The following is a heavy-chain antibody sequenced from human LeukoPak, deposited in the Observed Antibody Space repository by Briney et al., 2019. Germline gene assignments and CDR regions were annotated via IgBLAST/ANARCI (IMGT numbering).Heavy chain of an antibody. D-gene: IGHD3-16*02. Sequence: PSGTLSLTCAVSGGSISSSNWWSWVRQPPGKGLEWIGEIYHSGSTNYNPSLKSRVTISVDKSKYQFSLKLSSVTAADTAVYYCARWPDYDYVWGSYRPPQRYYYYGMDVWGQGTTVTVSS. CDR2: IYHSGST. J-gene: IGHJ6*02. CDR1: GGSISSSNW. V-gene: IGHV4-4*02. CDR3: ARWPDYDYVWGSYRPPQRYYYYGMDV.